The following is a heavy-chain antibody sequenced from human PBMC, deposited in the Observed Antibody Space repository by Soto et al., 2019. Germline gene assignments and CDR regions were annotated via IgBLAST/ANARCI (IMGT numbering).Heavy chain of an antibody. CDR2: LYYRGNT. D-gene: IGHD4-4*01. CDR3: ARDVTTRTSTYYYAMDV. V-gene: IGHV4-31*03. Sequence: SETLSLTCTVSGGSINSGGYYCNWIRQHPGKGLEWLGYLYYRGNTYYNPSLKSRITISGDTSKNQFSLKLSSVTAADTAVYYCARDVTTRTSTYYYAMDVWGQGTTVTVSS. CDR1: GGSINSGGYY. J-gene: IGHJ6*02.